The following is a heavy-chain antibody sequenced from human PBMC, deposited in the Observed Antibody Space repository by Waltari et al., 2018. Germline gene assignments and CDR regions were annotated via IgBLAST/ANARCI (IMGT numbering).Heavy chain of an antibody. CDR3: AREIYGGNSRPFDF. CDR2: IDYIGIT. CDR1: GVSMTGSL. J-gene: IGHJ4*02. Sequence: QVQPQESGPGLVKASETLSLTCTVPGVSMTGSLWHWIRQSPGKGLEWIGYIDYIGITDYDPSLKSRVTMSVDTSKSQFSLRLTSVTSEDTAFYYCAREIYGGNSRPFDFWGQGALVTVSS. V-gene: IGHV4-59*01. D-gene: IGHD2-21*02.